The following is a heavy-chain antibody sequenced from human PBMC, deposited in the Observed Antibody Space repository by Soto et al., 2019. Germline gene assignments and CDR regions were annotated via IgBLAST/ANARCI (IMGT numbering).Heavy chain of an antibody. CDR2: MNPNSGNT. V-gene: IGHV1-8*01. CDR3: ARTHIVVYRADVFAI. D-gene: IGHD2-15*01. Sequence: ASVKVSCKASGYTFTSYDINWVRQATGQGLEWMGWMNPNSGNTGYAQKFQGRVTMTRNTSISTAYMELSSLRSEDTAVYYCARTHIVVYRADVFAICGQGTMDTVSS. J-gene: IGHJ3*02. CDR1: GYTFTSYD.